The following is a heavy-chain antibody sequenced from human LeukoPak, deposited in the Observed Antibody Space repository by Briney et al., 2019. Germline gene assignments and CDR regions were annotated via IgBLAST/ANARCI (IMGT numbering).Heavy chain of an antibody. J-gene: IGHJ4*02. CDR3: AKLGGIYCGSTSCYTTDDY. D-gene: IGHD2-2*02. CDR1: GFTFSSYA. Sequence: PGGSLRLSCAASGFTFSSYAMSWVRQAPGKGLEWVSALTGGGDSTYYADSVKGRFTISRDNSKNTLYLQMHSLRAEDTAVYYCAKLGGIYCGSTSCYTTDDYWGQGTLVTVSS. V-gene: IGHV3-23*01. CDR2: LTGGGDST.